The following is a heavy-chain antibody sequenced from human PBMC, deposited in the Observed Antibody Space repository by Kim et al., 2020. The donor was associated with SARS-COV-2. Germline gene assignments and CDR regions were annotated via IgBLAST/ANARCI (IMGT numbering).Heavy chain of an antibody. J-gene: IGHJ4*02. D-gene: IGHD3-10*01. Sequence: AELIKGRFTISRDNSKNTLYLQMNRLRVDDTAVYYCAKRFYGSGNYYFDYWGQGTLVTVSS. CDR3: AKRFYGSGNYYFDY. V-gene: IGHV3-23*01.